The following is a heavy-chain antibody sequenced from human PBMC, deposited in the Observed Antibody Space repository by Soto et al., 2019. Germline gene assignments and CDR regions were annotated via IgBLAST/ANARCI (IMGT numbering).Heavy chain of an antibody. CDR1: GDTFTSYD. V-gene: IGHV1-8*01. D-gene: IGHD3-16*02. Sequence: ASVKASCTSSGDTFTSYDINWVRQATEQGLEWMGWINPNTGYTDYAQKFQGRATMTGNTSITTAYMELSSLRSEDTAVYYCVRGRVMITFGVVIVIDYWGQGSPVTVSS. J-gene: IGHJ4*02. CDR3: VRGRVMITFGVVIVIDY. CDR2: INPNTGYT.